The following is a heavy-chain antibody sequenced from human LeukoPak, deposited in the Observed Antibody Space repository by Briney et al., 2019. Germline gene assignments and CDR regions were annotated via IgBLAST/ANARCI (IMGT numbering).Heavy chain of an antibody. D-gene: IGHD3-3*01. V-gene: IGHV3-21*01. CDR2: ISSSSSYI. Sequence: PGGSLRLSCAASGFTFSSYSMNWVRQAPGKGLEWVSSISSSSSYIYYADSVKGRFTISRDNAKNSLYLQMNSLRAEDTAVYYCAGVHYDFWSGYYTGLDYWGQGTLVTVSS. CDR1: GFTFSSYS. J-gene: IGHJ4*02. CDR3: AGVHYDFWSGYYTGLDY.